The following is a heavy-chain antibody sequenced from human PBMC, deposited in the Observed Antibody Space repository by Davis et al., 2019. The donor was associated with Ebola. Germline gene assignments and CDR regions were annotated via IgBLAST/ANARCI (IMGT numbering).Heavy chain of an antibody. D-gene: IGHD3-10*01. Sequence: GESLKISCAASGFTVSSNYMSWVRQAPGKGLEWVSVIYSCGSTYYADSVMGRFTISRDNSKNTLYLQMNSLRAEDTAVYYCAKPDPINYYGSGSLDWGQGTLVTVSS. CDR3: AKPDPINYYGSGSLD. J-gene: IGHJ4*02. V-gene: IGHV3-66*03. CDR1: GFTVSSNY. CDR2: IYSCGST.